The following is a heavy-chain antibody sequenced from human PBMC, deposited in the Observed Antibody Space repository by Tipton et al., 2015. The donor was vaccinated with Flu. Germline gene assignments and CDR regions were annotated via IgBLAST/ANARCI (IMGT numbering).Heavy chain of an antibody. CDR2: IDYSRST. Sequence: TLSLTCTVSGGSISSSSYYWGWIRQPPGKGLEWIGSIDYSRSTYYNPSLKSRVTISGDTSKNQFSLKLCSVTAADTAVYYCARDLDGGFWSGYDGSSPWVHVWGQGTTVTVSS. CDR3: ARDLDGGFWSGYDGSSPWVHV. D-gene: IGHD3-3*01. V-gene: IGHV4-39*07. CDR1: GGSISSSSYY. J-gene: IGHJ3*01.